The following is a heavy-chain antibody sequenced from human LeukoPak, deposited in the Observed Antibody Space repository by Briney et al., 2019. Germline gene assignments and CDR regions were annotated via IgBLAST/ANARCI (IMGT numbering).Heavy chain of an antibody. CDR3: ARGLGAQGY. J-gene: IGHJ4*02. CDR2: MSNTGST. D-gene: IGHD1-26*01. V-gene: IGHV4-59*01. CDR1: GGSITSYY. Sequence: SEILSLTCTVSGGSITSYYWNWIRQPPGKGLEWIGSMSNTGSTIYNPSLQSRVTMSVDTSKGQFPLILSSVTAADTAVYYCARGLGAQGYWGQGTLVTVSS.